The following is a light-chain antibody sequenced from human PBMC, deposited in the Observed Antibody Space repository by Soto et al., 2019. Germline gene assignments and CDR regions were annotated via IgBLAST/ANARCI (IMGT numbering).Light chain of an antibody. CDR3: QHVGNSLWT. J-gene: IGKJ1*01. V-gene: IGKV3-20*01. CDR2: GAS. Sequence: EIVLSNSPGTLSLSPGERANLACRASQSVASRNLAWYQQKSGQAPRLLIYGASSRAIHTPDRFSGSGSGTDFTLTISGLEPEDFAVYYCQHVGNSLWTFGQGTKVDIK. CDR1: QSVASRN.